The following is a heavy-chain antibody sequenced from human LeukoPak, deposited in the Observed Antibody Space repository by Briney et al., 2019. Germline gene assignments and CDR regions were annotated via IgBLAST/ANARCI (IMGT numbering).Heavy chain of an antibody. CDR3: AIDRFGELSP. Sequence: PSQTLSVICTVSGGSISSGGYYWSWIRQHPGKGLEWIGYIYYSGSTYYNPSLKSRVTISVDTSKNQFSLKLSSVTAADTAVYYCAIDRFGELSPWGQGTPVTVSS. D-gene: IGHD3-10*01. J-gene: IGHJ5*02. CDR2: IYYSGST. V-gene: IGHV4-31*03. CDR1: GGSISSGGYY.